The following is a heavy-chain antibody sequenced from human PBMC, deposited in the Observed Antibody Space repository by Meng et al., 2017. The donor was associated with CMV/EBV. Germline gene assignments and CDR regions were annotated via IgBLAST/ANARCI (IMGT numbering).Heavy chain of an antibody. CDR3: AREKANIEDYGDPYYYYGMDV. V-gene: IGHV1-46*01. Sequence: ASVKVSCKASGYTFTSYYVHWVRQAPGQGLEWMGIINPSGGSTSYAQKFQGRVTMTRDTSTSTVYMELSSLRSEDTAVYYCAREKANIEDYGDPYYYYGMDVWGQGTTVTVSS. J-gene: IGHJ6*02. CDR1: GYTFTSYY. CDR2: INPSGGST. D-gene: IGHD4-17*01.